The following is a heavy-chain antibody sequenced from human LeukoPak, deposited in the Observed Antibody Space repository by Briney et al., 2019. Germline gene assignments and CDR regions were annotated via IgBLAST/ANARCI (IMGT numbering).Heavy chain of an antibody. Sequence: ASVKVSCKASGYSFTSCGISWVRQAPGQGLEWMGWISGYNGNTKYVQKFQGRVTMTTDTSTSTASMEVRSLRSDDTAVYYCARDLDGSGSYFTDYWGQGTLVTVSS. CDR1: GYSFTSCG. V-gene: IGHV1-18*01. J-gene: IGHJ4*02. CDR2: ISGYNGNT. D-gene: IGHD3-10*01. CDR3: ARDLDGSGSYFTDY.